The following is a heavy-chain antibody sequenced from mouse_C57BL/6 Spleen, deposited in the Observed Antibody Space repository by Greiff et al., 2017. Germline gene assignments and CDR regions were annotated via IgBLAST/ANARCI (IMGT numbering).Heavy chain of an antibody. J-gene: IGHJ4*01. CDR3: AREDGYDGAMDY. CDR1: GFTFSSYA. Sequence: EVKVVESGGGLVKPGGSLKLSCAASGFTFSSYAMSWVRQTPEKRLEWVATISDGGSYTYYPDNVKGRFTISRDNAKNNLYLQMSHLKSEDTAMXYCAREDGYDGAMDYWGQGTSVTVSS. D-gene: IGHD2-2*01. V-gene: IGHV5-4*01. CDR2: ISDGGSYT.